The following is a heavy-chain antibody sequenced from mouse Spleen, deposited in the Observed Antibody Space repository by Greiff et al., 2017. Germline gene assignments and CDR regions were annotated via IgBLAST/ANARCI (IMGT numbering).Heavy chain of an antibody. CDR3: TRGDGYAMDY. Sequence: QVQLQQSGAELVKPGASVTLSCKASGYTFTSYYMYWVKQRPGQGLEWIGEINPSNGGNNYNEQFKSKSTLTVDKSSSTAYMQLSSLTSEYSAVYYCTRGDGYAMDYWGQGTSVTVSS. CDR2: INPSNGGN. CDR1: GYTFTSYY. V-gene: IGHV1S81*02. J-gene: IGHJ4*01.